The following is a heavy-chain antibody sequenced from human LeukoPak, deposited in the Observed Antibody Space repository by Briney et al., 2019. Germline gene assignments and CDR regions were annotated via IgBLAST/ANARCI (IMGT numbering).Heavy chain of an antibody. J-gene: IGHJ4*02. CDR3: AICRDGYTRDFDY. CDR2: IYPGDSDT. Sequence: GESLKISCKGSGYSFTSYWIGWVRQLPGKGLEWMGIIYPGDSDTRYSPSFQGQVTISADKSISTAYLQWSSLKGSDTAMYYCAICRDGYTRDFDYWGQGTLVTVSS. V-gene: IGHV5-51*01. CDR1: GYSFTSYW. D-gene: IGHD5-24*01.